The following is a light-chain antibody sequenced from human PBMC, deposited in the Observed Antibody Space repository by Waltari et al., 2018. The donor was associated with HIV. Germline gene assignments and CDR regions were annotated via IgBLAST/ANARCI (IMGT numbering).Light chain of an antibody. CDR1: QSVSSN. CDR2: GAS. J-gene: IGKJ4*01. CDR3: QQYNNWPPL. Sequence: EIVMTQSPATLSVSPGERATLSCRASQSVSSNLAWYQQKPGQAPRLLSYGASTRATGIPARFSGSGSGTEFTLTISSLQSEDFAVYYCQQYNNWPPLFGGGTKVEIK. V-gene: IGKV3-15*01.